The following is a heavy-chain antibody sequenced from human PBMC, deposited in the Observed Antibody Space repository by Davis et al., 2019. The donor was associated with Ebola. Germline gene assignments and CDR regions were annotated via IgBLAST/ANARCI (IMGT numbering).Heavy chain of an antibody. CDR1: GGSFSGYY. V-gene: IGHV3-21*04. Sequence: PSETLSLTCAVYGGSFSGYYWSWIRQAPGKGLEWVSSISSSSSYIYYADSVKGRFTISRDNAKNSLYLQMNSLRAEDTALYHCARYSNYEGAYYYYYGMDVWGQGTTVTVSS. CDR2: ISSSSSYI. D-gene: IGHD4-11*01. J-gene: IGHJ6*02. CDR3: ARYSNYEGAYYYYYGMDV.